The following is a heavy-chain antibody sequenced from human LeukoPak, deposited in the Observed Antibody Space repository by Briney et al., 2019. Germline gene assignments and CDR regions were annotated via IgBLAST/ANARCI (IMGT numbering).Heavy chain of an antibody. V-gene: IGHV4-38-2*02. Sequence: SETLSLTCTVSGYSMSSGYYWGWIRQPPGKGLQWIGSIFHSGNSYYNPSLKSRVTISVDKSKNQFSLKLSSVTAADTAVYYCARVAMGGVWVRVPRWFDPWGQGTLVTVSS. CDR3: ARVAMGGVWVRVPRWFDP. D-gene: IGHD3-16*01. CDR2: IFHSGNS. CDR1: GYSMSSGYY. J-gene: IGHJ5*02.